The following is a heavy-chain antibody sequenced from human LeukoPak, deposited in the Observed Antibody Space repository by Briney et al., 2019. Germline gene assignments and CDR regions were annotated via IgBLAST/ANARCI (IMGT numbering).Heavy chain of an antibody. Sequence: SETLSLTCTVSGGSISSSSYYWGWIRQPPGKGLDWIGSIYYSGSTYYNPSLKSRVTMSIDTSKNQFSLKLSSVTAADTAVYYCAREVAYYYGSGSYSVPTHFYYYYMDVWGKGTTVTISS. J-gene: IGHJ6*03. CDR3: AREVAYYYGSGSYSVPTHFYYYYMDV. D-gene: IGHD3-10*01. CDR2: IYYSGST. V-gene: IGHV4-39*07. CDR1: GGSISSSSYY.